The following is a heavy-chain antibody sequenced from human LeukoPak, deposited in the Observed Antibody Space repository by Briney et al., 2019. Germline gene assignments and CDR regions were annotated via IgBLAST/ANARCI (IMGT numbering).Heavy chain of an antibody. J-gene: IGHJ4*02. CDR2: IGSSGSNT. V-gene: IGHV3-23*01. D-gene: IGHD4-17*01. CDR3: VKVWYGDHVGDY. CDR1: GFTFSNDG. Sequence: GRSLRLSCAASGFTFSNDGMGWVRLAPGKGLEWISGIGSSGSNTYYADSVKGRFSISRDNSKNTLYLQMNSLRAEDTAMYYCVKVWYGDHVGDYWGQGTLVTVSS.